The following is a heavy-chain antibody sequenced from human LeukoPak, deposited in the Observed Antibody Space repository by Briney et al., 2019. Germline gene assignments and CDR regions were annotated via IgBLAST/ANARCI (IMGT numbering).Heavy chain of an antibody. V-gene: IGHV4-4*07. Sequence: SETLSLTCTVSGGSISGYFWSWIRQPAGKGLEWIGRIYTSGSTNYNPSLKSRVTMSVDTSKNQFSLELSSVTAADTAVYYCARGAYDSSGYSRYFDYWGQGTLVTVSS. D-gene: IGHD3-22*01. CDR3: ARGAYDSSGYSRYFDY. J-gene: IGHJ4*02. CDR2: IYTSGST. CDR1: GGSISGYF.